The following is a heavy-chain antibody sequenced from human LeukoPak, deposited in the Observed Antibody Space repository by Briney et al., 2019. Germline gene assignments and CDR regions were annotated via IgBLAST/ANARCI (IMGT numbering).Heavy chain of an antibody. CDR1: GGSISSGSYY. D-gene: IGHD6-19*01. CDR3: ARVISSGGETFFDY. J-gene: IGHJ4*02. Sequence: PSETLSLTCTVSGGSISSGSYYWSWIRQPPGKGLEWIGSIYHSGSTYYNPSLKSRVTISVDTSKNQFSLKLSSVTAADTAVYYCARVISSGGETFFDYWGQGTLVTVSS. V-gene: IGHV4-39*07. CDR2: IYHSGST.